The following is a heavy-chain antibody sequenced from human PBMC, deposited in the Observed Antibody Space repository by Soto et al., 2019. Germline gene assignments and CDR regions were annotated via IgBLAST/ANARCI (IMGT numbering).Heavy chain of an antibody. V-gene: IGHV1-2*04. D-gene: IGHD6-13*01. CDR3: ARGGSRYSSSFIFDY. CDR2: INPNSGGT. J-gene: IGHJ4*02. Sequence: ASVKVSCKASRYTFTGYYMHWVRQAPGQGLEWMGWINPNSGGTNYAQKFQGWVTMTRDASISTAYMELSRLRSDDTAVYYCARGGSRYSSSFIFDYWGQGTLVTVSS. CDR1: RYTFTGYY.